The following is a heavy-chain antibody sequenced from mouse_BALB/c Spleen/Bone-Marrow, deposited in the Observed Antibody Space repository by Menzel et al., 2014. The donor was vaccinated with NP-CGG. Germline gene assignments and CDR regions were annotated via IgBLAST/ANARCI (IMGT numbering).Heavy chain of an antibody. V-gene: IGHV14-4*02. CDR3: NAREAMDY. J-gene: IGHJ4*01. CDR1: GFNIKDYY. Sequence: VQLQQSGAELVRSGASVKLSCTASGFNIKDYYMHWVKQRPEQGLEWIGWIDPENGDTEYAPKFQGKATMTADTSSNTAYLQLSSLTSEDTAVYYRNAREAMDYWGQGTSATVSS. CDR2: IDPENGDT.